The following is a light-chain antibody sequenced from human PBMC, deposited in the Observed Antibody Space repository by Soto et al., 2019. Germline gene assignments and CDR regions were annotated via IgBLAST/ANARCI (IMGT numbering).Light chain of an antibody. CDR2: WAS. V-gene: IGKV4-1*01. Sequence: DIVMTKSPDSLAVSLGERATINCKSSQRVLYSSNNTNYLAWYQQKPGQPPKLLIYWASTRESGVPDRLSGSGSGTDFTLTISSLQAEDVAVYYCQQYYSTPLTFGGGTKGEIK. CDR1: QRVLYSSNNTNY. J-gene: IGKJ4*01. CDR3: QQYYSTPLT.